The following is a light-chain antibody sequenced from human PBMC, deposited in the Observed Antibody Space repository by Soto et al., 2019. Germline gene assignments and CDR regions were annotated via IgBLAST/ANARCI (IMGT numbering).Light chain of an antibody. V-gene: IGKV3D-15*01. CDR2: GAS. J-gene: IGKJ3*01. CDR3: QQYNSWPFT. Sequence: EIVLTHSPGTLSLSPLEIATLSFRASQSVSNNYLAWYQQKPGQAPRLLIYGASTRATGIPARFSGGVSGTEFTLTISSLQSEDFAVYYCQQYNSWPFTFGPGTKVDIK. CDR1: QSVSNN.